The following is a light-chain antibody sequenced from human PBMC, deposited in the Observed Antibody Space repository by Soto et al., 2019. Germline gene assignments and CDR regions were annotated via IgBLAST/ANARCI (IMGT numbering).Light chain of an antibody. CDR3: QQRGSCPQLT. CDR2: DAS. V-gene: IGKV3-11*01. Sequence: EIVLTQSPATLSLSPGERATLSCRASQSVSTSLAWYQHKPGQAPRLLIYDASNRPTDIPARFSGSGSGSDFTLTISSLDPEDFEVYYYQQRGSCPQLTFGGGTKVEI. J-gene: IGKJ4*01. CDR1: QSVSTS.